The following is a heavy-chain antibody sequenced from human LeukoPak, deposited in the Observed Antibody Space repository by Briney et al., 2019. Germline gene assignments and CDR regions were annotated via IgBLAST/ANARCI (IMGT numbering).Heavy chain of an antibody. Sequence: PSETLSLTCTVSGDSITTYYWSWIRQPPGKGLEYIGYIYYSGSTNYNPSLKSRVTISVDTSKNQFSLKLSSVTAADTAVYYCARGLPALFDYWGQGTLVTVSS. CDR2: IYYSGST. CDR1: GDSITTYY. J-gene: IGHJ4*02. V-gene: IGHV4-59*12. CDR3: ARGLPALFDY.